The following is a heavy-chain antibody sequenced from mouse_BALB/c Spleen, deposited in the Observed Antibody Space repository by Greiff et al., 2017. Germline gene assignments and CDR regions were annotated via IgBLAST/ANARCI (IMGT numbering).Heavy chain of an antibody. D-gene: IGHD2-3*01. CDR3: ARRRNDGYSYYAMDY. V-gene: IGHV5-12-2*01. CDR2: ISNGGGST. Sequence: EVQGVESGGGLVQPGGSLKLSCAASGFTFSSYTMSWVRQTPEKRLEWVAYISNGGGSTYYPDTVKGRFTISRDNAKNTLYLQMSSLKSEDTAMYYCARRRNDGYSYYAMDYWGQGTSVTVSS. J-gene: IGHJ4*01. CDR1: GFTFSSYT.